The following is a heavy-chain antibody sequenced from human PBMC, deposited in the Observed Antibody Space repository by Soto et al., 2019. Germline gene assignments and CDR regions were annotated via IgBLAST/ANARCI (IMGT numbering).Heavy chain of an antibody. CDR3: ARDRHYYGSGSYYNPSYFDF. D-gene: IGHD3-10*01. J-gene: IGHJ4*02. Sequence: EVQLVESGGGLVKPGGSLRLSCAASGFTFSSYSMNWVRQAPGKGLEWVSSISSSSSYIYYADSVKGRFTISRDNAKNSLSLQMNSLRAEDTAVYYCARDRHYYGSGSYYNPSYFDFWGQGTLVTVSS. CDR1: GFTFSSYS. V-gene: IGHV3-21*01. CDR2: ISSSSSYI.